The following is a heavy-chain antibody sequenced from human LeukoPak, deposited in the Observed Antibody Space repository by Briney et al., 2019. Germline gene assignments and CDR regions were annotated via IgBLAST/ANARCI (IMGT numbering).Heavy chain of an antibody. CDR3: ARHLNGGTHPLDS. CDR1: GASMSGQH. J-gene: IGHJ5*02. D-gene: IGHD2-8*01. CDR2: IHYDGRT. V-gene: IGHV4-59*08. Sequence: SETPSLTCTVSGASMSGQHWSWIRQAPGKGLEWIAWIHYDGRTNYNPSLKSRLSLSVDTSTNQFSLSLNSVTAADTAVYFCARHLNGGTHPLDSWGPGIRVIVSP.